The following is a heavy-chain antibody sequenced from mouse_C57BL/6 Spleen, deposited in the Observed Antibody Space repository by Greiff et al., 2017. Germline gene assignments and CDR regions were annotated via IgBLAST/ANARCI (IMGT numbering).Heavy chain of an antibody. CDR2: IWRGGST. Sequence: QVQLQQSGPGLVQPSQSLSITCTVSGFSLTSYGVHWVRQSPGKGLEWLGVIWRGGSTDYNAAFMSRLSITKDNSKSQVFFKMNSLQADDTAIYYCAKRVPLNYGSSPYAMDYWGQGTSVTVSS. CDR1: GFSLTSYG. D-gene: IGHD1-1*01. CDR3: AKRVPLNYGSSPYAMDY. J-gene: IGHJ4*01. V-gene: IGHV2-5*01.